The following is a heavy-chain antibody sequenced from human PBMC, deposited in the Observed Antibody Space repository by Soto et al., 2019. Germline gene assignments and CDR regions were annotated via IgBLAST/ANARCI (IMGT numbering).Heavy chain of an antibody. D-gene: IGHD5-12*01. V-gene: IGHV4-61*01. Sequence: SETLSLTCTVSGVSVSSGSYYWSWIRQPPGKGLEWIGYIYYSGSTNYNPSLKSRVTISVDTSKNQFSLKLSSVTAADTAVYYCASSGYDSRLQDYWGQGTLVTVSS. CDR2: IYYSGST. CDR3: ASSGYDSRLQDY. CDR1: GVSVSSGSYY. J-gene: IGHJ4*02.